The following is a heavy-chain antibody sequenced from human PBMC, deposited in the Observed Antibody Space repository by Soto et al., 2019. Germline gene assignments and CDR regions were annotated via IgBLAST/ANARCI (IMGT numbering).Heavy chain of an antibody. CDR1: GFTFSSYA. Sequence: GVSLRLSCAASGFTFSSYAMHWVRQAPGKGLEWVAVISYDGSNTYYADSVKGRFTISRDNSKNTLYMQMNSLRAEDTAVYYCARSSNYVVYYYYGMDVWGQGTTVTVSS. J-gene: IGHJ6*02. CDR2: ISYDGSNT. CDR3: ARSSNYVVYYYYGMDV. V-gene: IGHV3-30-3*01. D-gene: IGHD4-4*01.